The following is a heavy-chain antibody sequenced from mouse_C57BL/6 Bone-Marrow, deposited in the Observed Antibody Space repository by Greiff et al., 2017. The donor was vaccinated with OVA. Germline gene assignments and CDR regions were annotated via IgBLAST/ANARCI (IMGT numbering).Heavy chain of an antibody. Sequence: EVHLVESEGGLVQPGSSMKLSCTASGFTFSDYYMAWVRQVPEKGLEWVANIKYDGSSTYYLDSVKSRFIISRDNEKNILYLQMSSLKSEDTATYYCARVTTVVVPYFDVWGTGTTVTVSS. J-gene: IGHJ1*03. V-gene: IGHV5-16*01. CDR3: ARVTTVVVPYFDV. D-gene: IGHD1-1*01. CDR1: GFTFSDYY. CDR2: IKYDGSST.